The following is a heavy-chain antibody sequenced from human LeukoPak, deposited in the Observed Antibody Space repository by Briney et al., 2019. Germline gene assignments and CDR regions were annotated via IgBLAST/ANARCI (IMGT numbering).Heavy chain of an antibody. D-gene: IGHD3-3*01. CDR3: ARSAGVFGVVMIPYYFDY. J-gene: IGHJ4*02. V-gene: IGHV1-2*02. Sequence: GESLKISCKGSGYTFTGYYMHWVRQAPGQGLEWMGWINPNSGGTNYAQKFQGRVTMTRDTSISTAYMELSRLRSDDTAVYYCARSAGVFGVVMIPYYFDYWGQGTLVTVSS. CDR2: INPNSGGT. CDR1: GYTFTGYY.